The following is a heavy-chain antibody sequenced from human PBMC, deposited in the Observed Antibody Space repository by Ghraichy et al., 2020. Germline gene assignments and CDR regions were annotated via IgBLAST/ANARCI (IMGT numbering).Heavy chain of an antibody. J-gene: IGHJ6*02. CDR1: GFSLSTSGMC. Sequence: SGPTLVKPTQTLTLTCTFSGFSLSTSGMCVSWIRQPPGKALEWLARIDWDDDKYYSTSLKTRLTISKDTSKNQVVLTMTNMDPVDTATYYCARIRTTMVRGRNYCYYGMDVWGQGTTVTVSS. CDR3: ARIRTTMVRGRNYCYYGMDV. D-gene: IGHD3-10*01. CDR2: IDWDDDK. V-gene: IGHV2-70*11.